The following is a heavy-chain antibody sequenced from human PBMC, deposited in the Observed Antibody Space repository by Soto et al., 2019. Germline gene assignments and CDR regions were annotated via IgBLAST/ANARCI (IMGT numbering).Heavy chain of an antibody. CDR1: GFTFSNAW. J-gene: IGHJ4*02. V-gene: IGHV3-15*01. Sequence: GGSLRLSCAASGFTFSNAWMSWVRQAPGKGLEWVGRIKSKTDGGTTDYAAPVKGRFTISRDDSKNTLYLQMNSLKTEDTAVYYCTTGRGTMVRGVIINTSVDYWGQGTLVTVSS. D-gene: IGHD3-10*01. CDR3: TTGRGTMVRGVIINTSVDY. CDR2: IKSKTDGGTT.